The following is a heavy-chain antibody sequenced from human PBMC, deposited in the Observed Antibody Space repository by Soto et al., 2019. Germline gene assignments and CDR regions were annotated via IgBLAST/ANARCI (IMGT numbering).Heavy chain of an antibody. CDR2: IIPIFGTA. V-gene: IGHV1-69*01. D-gene: IGHD3-9*01. CDR3: ARVRNYRYFDLNWFDP. CDR1: GGTFSSYA. Sequence: QVQLVQSGAEVKKPGSSVKVSCKASGGTFSSYAISWVRQAPGQGLEWMGGIIPIFGTANYAQKFQGRVTITADESTSIAYMELSSLRSEDTAVYYCARVRNYRYFDLNWFDPWGQGTLVTVSS. J-gene: IGHJ5*02.